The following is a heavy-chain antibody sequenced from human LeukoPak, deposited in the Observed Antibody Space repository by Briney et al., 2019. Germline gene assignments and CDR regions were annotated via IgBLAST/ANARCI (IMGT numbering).Heavy chain of an antibody. D-gene: IGHD3-22*01. V-gene: IGHV3-7*04. J-gene: IGHJ4*02. Sequence: GGSLTLSCVASKSTFSMYWMNWVRQAPGKRLEWVANIKEDGSEKEYVDSVKGRFTISRDNAKKSLNLQMNSLRAEDTAIYYCAGAYDSRALFEYWGQGTLVTVSS. CDR3: AGAYDSRALFEY. CDR1: KSTFSMYW. CDR2: IKEDGSEK.